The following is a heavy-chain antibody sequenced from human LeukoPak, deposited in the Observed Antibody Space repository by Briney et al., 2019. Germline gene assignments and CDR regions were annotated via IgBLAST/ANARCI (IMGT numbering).Heavy chain of an antibody. CDR1: GGSISSYY. Sequence: PSETLSLTCTVSGGSISSYYWSWIRQPAGKGLEWIGRIYTSGSTNYNPSLKSRVTMSVDTSKNQFSLKLSSVIAADTAVYYCARLGKSGMTTVTTRAFDIWGQGTRVTVSS. CDR3: ARLGKSGMTTVTTRAFDI. D-gene: IGHD4-17*01. V-gene: IGHV4-4*07. J-gene: IGHJ3*02. CDR2: IYTSGST.